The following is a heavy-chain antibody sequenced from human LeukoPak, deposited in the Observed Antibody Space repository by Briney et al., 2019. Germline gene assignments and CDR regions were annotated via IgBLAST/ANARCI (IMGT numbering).Heavy chain of an antibody. Sequence: GGSLRLSCAASGFTFSSYWMTWVRQAPGKGLEWVANIKQNGNEKNYVDPVEGRFTISRDNAKNSLYLQMNSLRAEDTAVYYCARELRTFDYWGQGTLVTVSS. CDR1: GFTFSSYW. CDR2: IKQNGNEK. D-gene: IGHD3-16*01. CDR3: ARELRTFDY. J-gene: IGHJ4*02. V-gene: IGHV3-7*01.